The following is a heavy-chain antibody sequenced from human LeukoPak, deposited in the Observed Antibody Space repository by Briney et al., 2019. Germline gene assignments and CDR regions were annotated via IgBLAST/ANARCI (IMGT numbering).Heavy chain of an antibody. V-gene: IGHV3-53*01. D-gene: IGHD3-9*01. CDR2: IYSGGST. CDR1: GFTVSSNY. J-gene: IGHJ4*02. CDR3: ARGGSSDNYDILTGYDY. Sequence: GGSLRLSCAASGFTVSSNYMSWVRQAPGKGLEWVSVIYSGGSTYYADSVKGRFTISRDNSKNTLYLQMNSLRAEDTAVYYCARGGSSDNYDILTGYDYWGQGTLVTVSS.